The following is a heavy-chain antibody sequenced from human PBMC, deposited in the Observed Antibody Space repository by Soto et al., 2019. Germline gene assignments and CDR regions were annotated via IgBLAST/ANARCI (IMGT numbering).Heavy chain of an antibody. D-gene: IGHD2-2*03. V-gene: IGHV3-23*01. J-gene: IGHJ4*02. CDR1: GFTFSSYA. Sequence: EVQLLESGGGLVQPGGSLRLSCAASGFTFSSYAMSWVRQAPGKGLEWVSAISGSGGSTYYADSVKGRFTISRDNSKNTXYLQMNSLRAEDTAVYYCAKSSRVGYCSSTSCRDYWGQGTLVTVSS. CDR2: ISGSGGST. CDR3: AKSSRVGYCSSTSCRDY.